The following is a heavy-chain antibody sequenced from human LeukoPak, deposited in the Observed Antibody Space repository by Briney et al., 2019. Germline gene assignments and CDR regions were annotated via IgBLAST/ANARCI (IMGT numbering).Heavy chain of an antibody. CDR3: AKDQYFTSLKNAFDI. CDR1: GFTFSSYA. D-gene: IGHD2-2*01. V-gene: IGHV3-23*01. Sequence: GGSLRLSCAASGFTFSSYAMSWVRQAPGKGLEWVSAISGSGGSTYYADSVKGRFTISRDNSKNTLYLQMDSLRAEDTAVYYCAKDQYFTSLKNAFDIWGQGTMVTVSS. J-gene: IGHJ3*02. CDR2: ISGSGGST.